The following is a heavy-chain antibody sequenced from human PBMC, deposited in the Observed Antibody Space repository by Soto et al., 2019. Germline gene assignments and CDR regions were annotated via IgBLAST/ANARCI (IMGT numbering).Heavy chain of an antibody. J-gene: IGHJ5*02. Sequence: SETLSLTCTVSGGAVSSGTYYWSWIRQPPGKGLEWIGHIYFTGSTNYNPSLKSRVTMSLDTSRNQFSLKLSSVTAADTAVYYFSRSPPRLQCLDLWGLGTLVTLST. CDR2: IYFTGST. D-gene: IGHD2-15*01. CDR3: SRSPPRLQCLDL. CDR1: GGAVSSGTYY. V-gene: IGHV4-61*01.